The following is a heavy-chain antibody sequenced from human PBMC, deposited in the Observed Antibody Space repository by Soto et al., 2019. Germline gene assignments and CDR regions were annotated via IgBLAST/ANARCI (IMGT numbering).Heavy chain of an antibody. CDR3: ARDGGSSGWSDFDY. CDR2: ISYDGSNK. J-gene: IGHJ4*02. V-gene: IGHV3-30-3*01. Sequence: GGSLRLSCAASGFTFSSYAMHWVRQAPGKGLEWVAVISYDGSNKYYADYVKGRFTISRDNSKNTLYLQMNSLRAEDTAVYYCARDGGSSGWSDFDYWGQGTLVTVS. D-gene: IGHD6-19*01. CDR1: GFTFSSYA.